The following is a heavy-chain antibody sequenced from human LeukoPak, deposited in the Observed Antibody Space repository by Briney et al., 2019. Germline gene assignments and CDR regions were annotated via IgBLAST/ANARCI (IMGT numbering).Heavy chain of an antibody. CDR3: ASGVVVPAAIISEYFQH. CDR1: GGSISSYY. V-gene: IGHV4-4*07. J-gene: IGHJ1*01. D-gene: IGHD2-2*01. Sequence: SETLSLTCTVSGGSISSYYWSWIRQPAGKGLEWIGRIYTSGSTNYNPSLKSRVTVSVDTSKNQFSLKLSSVTAADTAVYYCASGVVVPAAIISEYFQHWGQGTLVTVSS. CDR2: IYTSGST.